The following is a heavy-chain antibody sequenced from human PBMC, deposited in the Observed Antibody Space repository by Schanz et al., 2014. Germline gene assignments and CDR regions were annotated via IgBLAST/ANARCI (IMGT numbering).Heavy chain of an antibody. CDR2: IYYSGTT. CDR1: GDSITHFY. Sequence: QVRLQESGPGLVRPSETLSLTCTVSGDSITHFYWSWIRQSPGKGLEWIGSIYYSGTTNYSPSLNSRVTISLDMSKKSFSLNLSSVTTADAAVYYCARDPWVGEKDAFDFWGQWTMVIVSS. J-gene: IGHJ3*01. V-gene: IGHV4-59*01. CDR3: ARDPWVGEKDAFDF. D-gene: IGHD3-10*01.